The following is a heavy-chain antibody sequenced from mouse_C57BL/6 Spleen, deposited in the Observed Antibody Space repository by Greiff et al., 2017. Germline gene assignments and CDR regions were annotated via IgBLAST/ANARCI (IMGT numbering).Heavy chain of an antibody. CDR3: AKRGRAYYVDY. CDR2: ISPGSGST. CDR1: GYTFTSYW. V-gene: IGHV1-55*01. D-gene: IGHD4-1*01. Sequence: QVQLQQPGAELVKPGASVKMSCKASGYTFTSYWITRVKQRPGQGLAWIGDISPGSGSTNYNEKFKSKATLTVDTSSSTAYMQLSSLTSEESAVYYGAKRGRAYYVDYWGEGTTLTVSS. J-gene: IGHJ2*01.